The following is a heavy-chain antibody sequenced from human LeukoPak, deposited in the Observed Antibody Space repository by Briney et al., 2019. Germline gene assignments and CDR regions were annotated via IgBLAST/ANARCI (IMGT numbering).Heavy chain of an antibody. D-gene: IGHD3-3*01. J-gene: IGHJ4*02. Sequence: SETLSLTCAVFGGSISSHYWSWIRQPPGKGLEWIGYVSYSGSTNYNPSLKSRVTISGDTSKNQFSLKLTSVTAADTAVYYCARKEWVPYYFDYWAQGTLVTVSS. CDR1: GGSISSHY. CDR3: ARKEWVPYYFDY. V-gene: IGHV4-59*11. CDR2: VSYSGST.